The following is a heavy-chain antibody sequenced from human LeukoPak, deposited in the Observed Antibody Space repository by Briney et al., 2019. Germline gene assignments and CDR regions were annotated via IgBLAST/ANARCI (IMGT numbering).Heavy chain of an antibody. V-gene: IGHV1-2*06. CDR2: INPNGGDT. D-gene: IGHD2-2*01. Sequence: VASAKVSCKAGGYNFPAYFVHWVRQAPGQGLEWMGRINPNGGDTNYAQKFQGRVTMASDTSISTAYMELSSLISDDTAVYYCARVGFTTSWSNFDYWGQGTLVTVSS. J-gene: IGHJ4*02. CDR3: ARVGFTTSWSNFDY. CDR1: GYNFPAYF.